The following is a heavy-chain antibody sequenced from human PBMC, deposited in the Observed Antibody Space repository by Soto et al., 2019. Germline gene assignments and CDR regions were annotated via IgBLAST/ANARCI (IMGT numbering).Heavy chain of an antibody. J-gene: IGHJ4*02. Sequence: GGSLRLSCAASGFTVSSNYMSWVRQAPGKGLEWVSVIYSGGSTYYADSVKGRFTISRDNSKNTLYLQMNSLRAEDTAVYYCARGGYSSGWYPPYYFDYWGQGTLGTVSS. CDR1: GFTVSSNY. CDR2: IYSGGST. V-gene: IGHV3-53*01. CDR3: ARGGYSSGWYPPYYFDY. D-gene: IGHD6-19*01.